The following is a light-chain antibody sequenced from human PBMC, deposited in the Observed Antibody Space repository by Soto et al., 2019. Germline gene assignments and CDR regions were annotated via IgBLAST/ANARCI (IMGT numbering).Light chain of an antibody. J-gene: IGKJ1*01. Sequence: DIPMTQSPSTLSASVGDRVTITCRASQSISRWLAGYQQKPGKAPKLLIYKASTLESGVPSRFSGSGSGTEFTLSISSLQPDDFATSYCPQCNSYPWTFGQGTKVEVK. CDR2: KAS. CDR1: QSISRW. CDR3: PQCNSYPWT. V-gene: IGKV1-5*03.